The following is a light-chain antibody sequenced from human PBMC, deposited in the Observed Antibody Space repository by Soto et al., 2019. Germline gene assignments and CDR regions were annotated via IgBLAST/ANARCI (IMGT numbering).Light chain of an antibody. V-gene: IGKV3-11*01. CDR3: QQRRNWPVT. Sequence: EIVLTQSPATLSLSPGERATPSCRASQSVSSYLAWYQQKPGQAPRLLIYDASNRATGIPARFSGSGSGTDFTLTISSLEPEDFAVYYCQQRRNWPVTFGQGTKVDI. CDR1: QSVSSY. J-gene: IGKJ1*01. CDR2: DAS.